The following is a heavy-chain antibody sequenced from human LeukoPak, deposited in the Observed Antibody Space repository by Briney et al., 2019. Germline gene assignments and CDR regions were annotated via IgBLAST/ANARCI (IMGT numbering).Heavy chain of an antibody. CDR3: ARCGWYGDLLGYDWFDP. D-gene: IGHD4-17*01. V-gene: IGHV1-2*02. Sequence: ASVKVSCMASGYTFTGYYMCWVRQAPGQGGEWMGWINPNSGGTNYAQTFQGRVTMTRDTSISTAYMELSRPRSDDTAVCYCARCGWYGDLLGYDWFDPWGRGARVTVSS. CDR2: INPNSGGT. J-gene: IGHJ5*02. CDR1: GYTFTGYY.